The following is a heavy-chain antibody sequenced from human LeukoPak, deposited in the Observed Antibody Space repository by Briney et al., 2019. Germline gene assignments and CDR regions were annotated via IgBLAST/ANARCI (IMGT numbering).Heavy chain of an antibody. CDR3: ARGPITTRSHFDY. D-gene: IGHD3-22*01. J-gene: IGHJ4*02. V-gene: IGHV1-69*13. CDR1: GGTFSSYA. CDR2: IIPIFATA. Sequence: SVQVSCKASGGTFSSYAISWVRQAPGQGLEWMGGIIPIFATANYAQKFQGRVTITADESTSTAYMELSSLRSEDTAVYYCARGPITTRSHFDYWGQGTLVTVSS.